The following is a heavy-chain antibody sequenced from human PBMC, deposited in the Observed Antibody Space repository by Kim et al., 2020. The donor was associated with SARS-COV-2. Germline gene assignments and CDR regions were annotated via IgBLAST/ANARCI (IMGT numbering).Heavy chain of an antibody. J-gene: IGHJ4*02. Sequence: STKGRVTISVDTSKNQCSMKLSSVTAADTAVYYCARRGIAAAGRPDYFDYWGQGTLVTVSS. V-gene: IGHV4-39*01. D-gene: IGHD6-13*01. CDR3: ARRGIAAAGRPDYFDY.